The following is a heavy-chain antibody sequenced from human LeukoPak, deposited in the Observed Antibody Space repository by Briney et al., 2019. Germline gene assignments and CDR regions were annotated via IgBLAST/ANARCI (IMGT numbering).Heavy chain of an antibody. J-gene: IGHJ4*02. CDR3: ARAAPNSYYDFWSGYEHVDY. CDR2: MNPNSGNT. D-gene: IGHD3-3*01. V-gene: IGHV1-8*01. CDR1: GYTFTSYD. Sequence: VSVKVSCKASGYTFTSYDINWVRQATGQGLEWMGWMNPNSGNTGYAQKFQGRVTMTRNTSISTAYMELSSLRSEDTAVYYCARAAPNSYYDFWSGYEHVDYWGQGTLVTVSS.